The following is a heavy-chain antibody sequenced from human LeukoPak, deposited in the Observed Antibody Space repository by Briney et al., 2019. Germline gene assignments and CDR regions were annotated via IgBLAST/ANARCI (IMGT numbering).Heavy chain of an antibody. CDR1: GFTFSSYS. Sequence: GGSLRLSCAASGFTFSSYSMNWVRQAPGKGLEWVSSISSSSSYIYYADSVKGRFTIPRDNAKNSLYLQMNSLRAEDTAVYYCARAGCLSGGSCYPRVLFDYWGQGTLVTVSS. CDR2: ISSSSSYI. CDR3: ARAGCLSGGSCYPRVLFDY. V-gene: IGHV3-21*01. J-gene: IGHJ4*02. D-gene: IGHD2-15*01.